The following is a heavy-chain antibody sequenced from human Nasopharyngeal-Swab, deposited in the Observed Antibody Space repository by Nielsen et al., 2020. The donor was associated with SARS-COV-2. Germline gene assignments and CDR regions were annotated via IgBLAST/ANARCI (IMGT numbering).Heavy chain of an antibody. Sequence: SLKISCAASGFTFGNYAVHWVRQPPGKGLEWVSGISWNSGDIESADSVRGRFTISRDNAKNSLYLQLNSLRAEDTAIYYCAKDVSFMSGTTYFDSWGQGTLVTVSS. CDR3: AKDVSFMSGTTYFDS. CDR2: ISWNSGDI. D-gene: IGHD1/OR15-1a*01. J-gene: IGHJ4*02. V-gene: IGHV3-9*01. CDR1: GFTFGNYA.